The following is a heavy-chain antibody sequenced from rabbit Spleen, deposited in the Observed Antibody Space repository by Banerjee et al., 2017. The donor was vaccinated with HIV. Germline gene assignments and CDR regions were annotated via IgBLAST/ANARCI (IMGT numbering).Heavy chain of an antibody. J-gene: IGHJ4*01. CDR3: AREGGIVVAGAFDL. D-gene: IGHD4-1*01. Sequence: QEQLEESGGGLVKPEGSLTLTCKASGVSFSDKDVMCWVRQAPGKGPEWIACIVNGDGSTYYASWVNGRFTISRSTSLATVTLQVTSLTAADTATYFCAREGGIVVAGAFDLWGPGTLVTVS. CDR2: IVNGDGST. V-gene: IGHV1S47*01. CDR1: GVSFSDKD.